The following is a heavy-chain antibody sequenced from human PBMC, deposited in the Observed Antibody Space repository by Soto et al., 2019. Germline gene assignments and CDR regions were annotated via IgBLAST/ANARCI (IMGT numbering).Heavy chain of an antibody. J-gene: IGHJ6*02. V-gene: IGHV5-51*01. CDR3: ARLPTDDDYYYGMDV. CDR2: IYPGDSDT. CDR1: GYSFTCYW. D-gene: IGHD4-4*01. Sequence: PGESLKISCKGSGYSFTCYWIGWVRQMPGKGLEWMGIIYPGDSDTRYSPSFQGQVTISADKSISTAYLQWSSLKASDTAMYYCARLPTDDDYYYGMDVWGQGTTVTVSS.